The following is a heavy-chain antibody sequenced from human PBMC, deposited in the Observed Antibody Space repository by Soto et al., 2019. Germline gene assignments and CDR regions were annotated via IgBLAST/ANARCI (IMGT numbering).Heavy chain of an antibody. CDR2: INPNSGGT. CDR3: ARVRPCSSTSCPYYGMDV. Sequence: ASVKVSCKASGYTFTGYYMHWVRQAPGQGLEWMGWINPNSGGTNYAQKFQGRVTMTRDTSISTAYMELSRLRSDDTAVYYCARVRPCSSTSCPYYGMDVWGQGTTVTVSS. V-gene: IGHV1-2*02. CDR1: GYTFTGYY. J-gene: IGHJ6*02. D-gene: IGHD2-2*01.